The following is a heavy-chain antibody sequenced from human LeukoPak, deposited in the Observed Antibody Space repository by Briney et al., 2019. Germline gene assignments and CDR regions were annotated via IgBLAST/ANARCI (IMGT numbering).Heavy chain of an antibody. Sequence: GGSLRLSCAASGFTFSSYSMNWVRQAPGKGLEWVSSSSSSSSYIYYADSVKGRFTISRDNAKNSLYLQMNSLRAEDTAVCYCARDLPLDYGDYEVQRDDYWGQGTLVTVSS. V-gene: IGHV3-21*01. D-gene: IGHD4-17*01. J-gene: IGHJ4*02. CDR2: SSSSSSYI. CDR3: ARDLPLDYGDYEVQRDDY. CDR1: GFTFSSYS.